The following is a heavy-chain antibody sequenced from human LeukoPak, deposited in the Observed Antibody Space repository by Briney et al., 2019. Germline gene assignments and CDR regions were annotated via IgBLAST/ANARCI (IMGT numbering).Heavy chain of an antibody. V-gene: IGHV1-69*13. CDR2: IIPNFGTA. CDR3: ASQPSITIFGVVPPPGY. Sequence: ASVTVSCKSSGGTFSSYAISWVRQAPGQGLEWMGGIIPNFGTANYAQKFQGRVTTIADESTSTAYMELSSVRSEDTAVYYCASQPSITIFGVVPPPGYWGQGTLVTVSS. D-gene: IGHD3-3*01. CDR1: GGTFSSYA. J-gene: IGHJ4*02.